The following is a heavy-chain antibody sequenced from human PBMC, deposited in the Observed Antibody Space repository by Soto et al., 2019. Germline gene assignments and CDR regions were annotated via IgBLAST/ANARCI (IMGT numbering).Heavy chain of an antibody. CDR1: GASISSNNW. Sequence: QVQLQESGPGLVKPSGTLSLTCAVSGASISSNNWWSWVRQPPGKGLEWIGEIHHTGSTNYNPSLKSRVTVSLDKSRNQFSLKLSSVTAADTAVYYCASGRRHDAFDIWGQGTMVTVSS. D-gene: IGHD2-15*01. CDR2: IHHTGST. V-gene: IGHV4-4*02. J-gene: IGHJ3*02. CDR3: ASGRRHDAFDI.